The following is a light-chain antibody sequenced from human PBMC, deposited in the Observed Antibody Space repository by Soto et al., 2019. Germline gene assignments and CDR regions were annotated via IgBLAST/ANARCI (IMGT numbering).Light chain of an antibody. CDR2: DAS. CDR3: QQRSNWPLT. V-gene: IGKV3-11*01. CDR1: QSVSSY. J-gene: IGKJ4*01. Sequence: EIVLTQSPATLSLSPGERATLSCRASQSVSSYLAWFQQRPGQPPRLLIHDASSRATGIPARFSGSGSGTDFTLTISSLEPEDFAVYYCQQRSNWPLTFGGGTKGDIK.